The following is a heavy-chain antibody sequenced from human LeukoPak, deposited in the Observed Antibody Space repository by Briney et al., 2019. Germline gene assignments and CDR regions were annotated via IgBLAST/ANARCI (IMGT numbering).Heavy chain of an antibody. V-gene: IGHV4-4*07. CDR1: GGSLSSYF. J-gene: IGHJ4*02. CDR2: IYNSGSA. CDR3: ARKDGDY. Sequence: SETLSLTCTVSGGSLSSYFWSWIRQPAGKGLEWIGRIYNSGSANYNPSLKSRVTMSLDTSKNQLYLNLRYVTAADTAIYYCARKDGDYWGQGTLVTVSS.